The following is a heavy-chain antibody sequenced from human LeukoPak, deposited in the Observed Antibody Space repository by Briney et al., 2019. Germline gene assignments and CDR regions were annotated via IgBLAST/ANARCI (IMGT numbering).Heavy chain of an antibody. Sequence: SETLSLTCAVYGGSFSGYYWSWIRQPPGKGLEWSGEINHSGSTNYNPSLKSRVTISVDTSKNQFSLKLSSVTAADTAVYYCAGIVVVPAAMGYYYGMDVWGQGTTVTVSS. CDR2: INHSGST. CDR1: GGSFSGYY. V-gene: IGHV4-34*01. J-gene: IGHJ6*02. D-gene: IGHD2-2*01. CDR3: AGIVVVPAAMGYYYGMDV.